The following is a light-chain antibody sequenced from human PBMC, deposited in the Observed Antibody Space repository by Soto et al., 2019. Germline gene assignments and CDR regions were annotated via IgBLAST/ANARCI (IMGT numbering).Light chain of an antibody. CDR3: QQYGSSPIT. V-gene: IGKV3D-20*01. CDR1: AAVSSSY. CDR2: DAS. J-gene: IGKJ5*01. Sequence: EIVLPQSPATLSFSPGERATLSCGASAAVSSSYVAWYQQKSGLAPRLLIHDASSRATGIPDRFSGSKSGTDFTLTIRRLEPEDAGVYYCQQYGSSPITFGQGTRLDLK.